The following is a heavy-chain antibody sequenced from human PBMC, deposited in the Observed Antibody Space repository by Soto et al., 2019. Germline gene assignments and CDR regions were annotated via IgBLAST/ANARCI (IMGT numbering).Heavy chain of an antibody. CDR2: ARNKAKSYTT. V-gene: IGHV3-72*01. CDR3: TTEGIAAPNNN. Sequence: PGGSLRLSCAASGFTFSDHYMDWVRQAPGKGLEWVGRARNKAKSYTTDYAAPVKGRFTISRDDSENTLYLQMNSLKTEDTAVYYCTTEGIAAPNNNWGQGTLVTVSS. J-gene: IGHJ4*02. D-gene: IGHD6-13*01. CDR1: GFTFSDHY.